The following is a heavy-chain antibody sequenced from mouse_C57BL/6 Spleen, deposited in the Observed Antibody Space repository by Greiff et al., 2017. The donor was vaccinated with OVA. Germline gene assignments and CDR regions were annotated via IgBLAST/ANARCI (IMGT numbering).Heavy chain of an antibody. Sequence: QVQLQQPGAELVKPGASVKVSCKASGYTFTSYWMHWVKQRPGQGLEWIGRIHPSDSDTNSNQKFKGKATLTVDKSSSTAYMPLSSLTSEDSAVYYCAIGDDYRGMDYWGQGTSVTVSS. V-gene: IGHV1-74*01. CDR2: IHPSDSDT. CDR1: GYTFTSYW. D-gene: IGHD2-4*01. J-gene: IGHJ4*01. CDR3: AIGDDYRGMDY.